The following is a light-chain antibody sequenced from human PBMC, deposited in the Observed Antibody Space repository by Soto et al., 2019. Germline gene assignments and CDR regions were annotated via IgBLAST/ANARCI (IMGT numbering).Light chain of an antibody. CDR1: SSDVGDYNY. CDR3: CSYAGSTYV. V-gene: IGLV2-11*01. CDR2: DVS. Sequence: ALTQPRSVSGSPGQSVAIPCTGTSSDVGDYNYVSWYQQHPGKAPKVMIYDVSKRPSGVPDRFSGSKSGNTASLTISGLQAEDEADYYCCSYAGSTYVFGTGTKVTVL. J-gene: IGLJ1*01.